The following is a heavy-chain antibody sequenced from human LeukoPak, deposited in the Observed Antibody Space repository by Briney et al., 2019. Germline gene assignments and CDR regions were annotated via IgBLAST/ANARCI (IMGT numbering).Heavy chain of an antibody. J-gene: IGHJ4*02. D-gene: IGHD4-23*01. CDR2: IYHTGST. CDR3: ARGHYGGNSEGFDY. CDR1: GGPFTTYY. Sequence: SETLSLTCAVYGGPFTTYYWTWIRQPPGKGLEWIGDIYHTGSTTYNPSLKTRVTISVDASKNQFSLKLSSVTAADTAVYYCARGHYGGNSEGFDYWGQGTLVTVSS. V-gene: IGHV4-34*01.